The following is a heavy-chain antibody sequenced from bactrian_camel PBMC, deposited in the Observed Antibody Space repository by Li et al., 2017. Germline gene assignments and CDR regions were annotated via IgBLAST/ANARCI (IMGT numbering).Heavy chain of an antibody. CDR1: GTGDGSEYKC. CDR2: IWTGDGAT. J-gene: IGHJ4*01. V-gene: IGHV3S63*01. CDR3: VARDSGLCYTWGWSSYKY. Sequence: HVQLVESGGGSVQAGRSLTLSCAASGTGDGSEYKCRAWFRQAPGKEREGVGSIWTGDGATYFADSVKGRFTISRDNAKNTLYLQMNELKPDDTGTYYCVARDSGLCYTWGWSSYKYWGQGTQVTVS. D-gene: IGHD3*01.